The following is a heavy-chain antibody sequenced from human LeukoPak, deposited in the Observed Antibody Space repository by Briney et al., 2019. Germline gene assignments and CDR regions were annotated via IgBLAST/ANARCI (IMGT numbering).Heavy chain of an antibody. V-gene: IGHV4-30-4*01. CDR2: IYYSGST. Sequence: SETLSLTCTVSGVSISSGDYYWTWIRQPPGKGLEWIGYIYYSGSTYYSPSLKSRATISVDTSKNEFSLRLRSVTAADTAVYYCATGLGSSWYGDWGQGTLVTVSS. J-gene: IGHJ4*02. D-gene: IGHD6-13*01. CDR1: GVSISSGDYY. CDR3: ATGLGSSWYGD.